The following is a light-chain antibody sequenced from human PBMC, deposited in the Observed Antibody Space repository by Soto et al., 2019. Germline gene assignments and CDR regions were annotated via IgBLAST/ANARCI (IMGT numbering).Light chain of an antibody. CDR3: STGSKCLLSS. J-gene: IGKJ2*04. CDR1: QSLTSY. CDR2: GIS. V-gene: IGKV3-11*01. Sequence: ESLLTPSPYTNNLSPRERAPLCCRVCQSLTSYLAWYQQKPDQAPRLLIYGISTRATDIPARFSGSGSGTDFTLTISCLVHAEDGIRDCSTGSKCLLSSFGDVTKLDIK.